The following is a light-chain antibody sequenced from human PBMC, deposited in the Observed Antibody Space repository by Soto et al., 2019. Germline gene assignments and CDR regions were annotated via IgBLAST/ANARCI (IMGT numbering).Light chain of an antibody. CDR1: RSVTSS. V-gene: IGKV3-15*01. CDR2: GAS. Sequence: IVMTQSPVTLSVSPGERATLSCRASRSVTSSLAWYQQKPGQAPRLLIYGASTRATGVPARFSGSGSGTEFTLTISSLQSEDSAIYYCQQYDNWPPLTFGGGTKVEIK. CDR3: QQYDNWPPLT. J-gene: IGKJ4*01.